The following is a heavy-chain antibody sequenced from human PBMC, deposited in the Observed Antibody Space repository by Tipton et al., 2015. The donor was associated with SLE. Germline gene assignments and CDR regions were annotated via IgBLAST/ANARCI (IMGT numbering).Heavy chain of an antibody. CDR1: GGSISSYY. J-gene: IGHJ3*02. Sequence: LRLSCTVSGGSISSYYWSWIRPPPGKGLEWIGYIYYSGSTYYNPSLKSRVTISVDTSKNQFSLKLSSVAAADTAVYYCARVTGGEMARAFDIWGQGTMVTVSS. V-gene: IGHV4-59*01. D-gene: IGHD5-24*01. CDR3: ARVTGGEMARAFDI. CDR2: IYYSGST.